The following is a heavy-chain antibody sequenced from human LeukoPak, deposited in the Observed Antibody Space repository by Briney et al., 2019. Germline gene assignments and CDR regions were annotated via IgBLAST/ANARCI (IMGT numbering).Heavy chain of an antibody. D-gene: IGHD6-19*01. Sequence: GGSLRLSCAASGFTFSSYGMHWVRQAPGKGLEWVAVISYDGSNKYYADSVKGRFTISRDNSKNTLYLQMNSLRAEVTAVYYCASSSGWFDYWGQGTLVTVSS. J-gene: IGHJ4*02. CDR2: ISYDGSNK. CDR3: ASSSGWFDY. V-gene: IGHV3-30*03. CDR1: GFTFSSYG.